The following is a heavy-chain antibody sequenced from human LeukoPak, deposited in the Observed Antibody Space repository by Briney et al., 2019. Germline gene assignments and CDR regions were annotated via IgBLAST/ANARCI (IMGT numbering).Heavy chain of an antibody. Sequence: SETLSLTCTVSGGSISSYYWSWIRQPAGKGLEWIGRIYTSGSTNYNPSLKSRVTMSVDTSKNQFSLKLSSVTAADTAVYYCARDIMVFGVVMVAFDIWGQGTMVTVSS. D-gene: IGHD3-3*01. CDR1: GGSISSYY. CDR2: IYTSGST. V-gene: IGHV4-4*07. J-gene: IGHJ3*02. CDR3: ARDIMVFGVVMVAFDI.